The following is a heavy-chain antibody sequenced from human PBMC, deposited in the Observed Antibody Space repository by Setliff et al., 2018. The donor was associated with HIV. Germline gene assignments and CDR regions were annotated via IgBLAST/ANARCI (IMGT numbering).Heavy chain of an antibody. D-gene: IGHD6-6*01. V-gene: IGHV4-39*07. CDR3: ARGERRIAAPIDY. CDR2: MYYSGRT. J-gene: IGHJ4*02. CDR1: GGSISSNNYY. Sequence: SETLSLTCTVSGGSISSNNYYWGWIRQPPGKGLEWIGTMYYSGRTYYNRSLKSRVTISVDTSKNQFSLKLSSVTAADTAVYYCARGERRIAAPIDYWGQGTLVTVSS.